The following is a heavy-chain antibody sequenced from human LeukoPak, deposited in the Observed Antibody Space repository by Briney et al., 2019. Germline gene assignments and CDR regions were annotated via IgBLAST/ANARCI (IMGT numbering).Heavy chain of an antibody. CDR3: ARDLYVQTYYYYYTDV. Sequence: ASVKVSCKASGYTFTGYYMHWVRQAPGQGLEWMGWINPNSGGTNYAQKFQGRVTMTRDTSISTAYMELSRLRSDDTAVYHCARDLYVQTYYYYYTDVWGKGTTVTVSS. V-gene: IGHV1-2*02. CDR2: INPNSGGT. D-gene: IGHD3-16*01. J-gene: IGHJ6*03. CDR1: GYTFTGYY.